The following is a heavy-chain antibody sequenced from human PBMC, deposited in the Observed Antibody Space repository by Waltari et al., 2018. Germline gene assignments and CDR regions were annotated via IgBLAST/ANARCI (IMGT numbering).Heavy chain of an antibody. CDR2: ISGGCGNT. CDR1: GFTFSSYA. Sequence: EVQLLESGGGLVQPGGSLRLSCAASGFTFSSYAMSWVRQAPGKGLEWVSAISGGCGNTCYADSVKGRFTISSDNAKNTLYLQMNSLRAEDTAVYYCAKDIGLYDFWSGYSDAFDIWGQGTMVTVSS. V-gene: IGHV3-23*01. J-gene: IGHJ3*02. D-gene: IGHD3-3*01. CDR3: AKDIGLYDFWSGYSDAFDI.